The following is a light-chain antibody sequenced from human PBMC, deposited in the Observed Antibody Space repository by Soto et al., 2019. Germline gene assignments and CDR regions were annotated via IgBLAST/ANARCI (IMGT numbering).Light chain of an antibody. J-gene: IGKJ4*01. V-gene: IGKV1-33*01. CDR2: TAS. CDR1: QDISKH. CDR3: QQYHYLLS. Sequence: DIQMTQSPSSLSASVGDRVTITCQASQDISKHLNWFQQKSGRAPKVLIYTASNLGTGVPSRFSGSGSGTDFTLTINSLQPEDIATYYRQQYHYLLSFGGGTKVEI.